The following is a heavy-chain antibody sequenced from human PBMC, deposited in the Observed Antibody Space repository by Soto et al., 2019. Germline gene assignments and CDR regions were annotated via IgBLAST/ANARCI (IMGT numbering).Heavy chain of an antibody. CDR2: IFYNGTRQ. J-gene: IGHJ6*02. D-gene: IGHD2-21*02. CDR1: GLTFSSYG. CDR3: AKSVGVGSPRLRDGMDV. V-gene: IGHV3-30*02. Sequence: QVHLVESGGGVVQPGGSLKLSCAASGLTFSSYGMHWVRQAPGKGLEWVALIFYNGTRQHYADSVKGRFTISRDNSKRMVYLEMKSLKTEDTAVYFCAKSVGVGSPRLRDGMDVWGQGTTVTVAS.